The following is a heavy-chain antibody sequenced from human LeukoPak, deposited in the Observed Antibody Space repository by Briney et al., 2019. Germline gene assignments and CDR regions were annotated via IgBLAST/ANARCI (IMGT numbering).Heavy chain of an antibody. V-gene: IGHV3-23*01. CDR2: IGDSGRNT. CDR3: AKDLNRDFWSGYYGYFDY. J-gene: IGHJ4*02. CDR1: GFTFSSNA. Sequence: GASLRLSCAASGFTFSSNALSWVRQTPGKGLEWVSGIGDSGRNTYYAESVKGRFTISRDNSKNTLYLQMNSLRGDDTAVYYCAKDLNRDFWSGYYGYFDYWGQGTLVTVSS. D-gene: IGHD3-3*01.